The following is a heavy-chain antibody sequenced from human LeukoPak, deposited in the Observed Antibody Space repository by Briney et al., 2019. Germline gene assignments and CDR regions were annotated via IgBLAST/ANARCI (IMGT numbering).Heavy chain of an antibody. V-gene: IGHV3-11*04. J-gene: IGHJ3*02. D-gene: IGHD2-2*01. CDR3: ARDYASNALDI. Sequence: PGGSLRLSCAASGFTFSGYYMSWIRQAPGKGLEWVSYISSSGSTIYYADSVKGRFTISRDNAQNSLFLQINSLRAEDTAVYYCARDYASNALDIWGQGTMVTVSS. CDR2: ISSSGSTI. CDR1: GFTFSGYY.